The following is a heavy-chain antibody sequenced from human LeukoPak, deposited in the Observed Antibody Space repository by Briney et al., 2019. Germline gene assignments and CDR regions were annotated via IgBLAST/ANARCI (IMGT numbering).Heavy chain of an antibody. CDR3: ASPSSGWGSAFDI. J-gene: IGHJ3*02. CDR2: IYPGDSDT. V-gene: IGHV5-51*01. CDR1: GYSFTSCW. Sequence: GESLKISCKGSGYSFTSCWIGWVRQMPGKGLEWMGIIYPGDSDTRYSPSFQGQVTISADKSISTAYLQWSSLKASHTAMYYCASPSSGWGSAFDIWGQGTMVTVSS. D-gene: IGHD6-19*01.